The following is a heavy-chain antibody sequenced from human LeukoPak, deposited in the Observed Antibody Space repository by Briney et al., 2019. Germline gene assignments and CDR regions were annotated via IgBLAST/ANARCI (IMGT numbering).Heavy chain of an antibody. V-gene: IGHV3-48*03. Sequence: GGSLRLSCAASGFTFSNYEMNWVRQAPGKGLGWLSYISDSGSTIYYADSVKGRFTISRDNAKNSLFLQMNSLRAEDTAVYYCAREGLSSLGDMPFDYWGQGTLVTVSS. CDR2: ISDSGSTI. CDR3: AREGLSSLGDMPFDY. D-gene: IGHD3-16*01. J-gene: IGHJ4*02. CDR1: GFTFSNYE.